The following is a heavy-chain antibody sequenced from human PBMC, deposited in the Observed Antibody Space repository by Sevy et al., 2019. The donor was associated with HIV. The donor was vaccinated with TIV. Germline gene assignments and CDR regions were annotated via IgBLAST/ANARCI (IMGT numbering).Heavy chain of an antibody. V-gene: IGHV3-7*01. D-gene: IGHD3-16*01. Sequence: GGSLRLSCAASGFSFSTYWMTWVRQAPGKGLEWVATMNQDGTERDYVDSVKGRFTISRDTTKTSLVLQMNSLGAEDTGVYYCVREGLGGFSYSLDCWGQGTLVTVSS. CDR3: VREGLGGFSYSLDC. CDR1: GFSFSTYW. CDR2: MNQDGTER. J-gene: IGHJ4*02.